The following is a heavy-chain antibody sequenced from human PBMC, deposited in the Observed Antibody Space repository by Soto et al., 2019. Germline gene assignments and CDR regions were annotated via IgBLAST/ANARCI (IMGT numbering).Heavy chain of an antibody. CDR2: IKQAGSEK. V-gene: IGHV3-7*01. D-gene: IGHD6-25*01. J-gene: IGHJ4*02. CDR1: GFTFSACW. Sequence: PGGSLRLSCAASGFTFSACWMSWVRQAPGKGMEWVANIKQAGSEKYYVDSVNGRFIISRDDAKNSLFPQVNSLRVEDTAVYYCAREKRANGYFDYWGQGTLVTVSS. CDR3: AREKRANGYFDY.